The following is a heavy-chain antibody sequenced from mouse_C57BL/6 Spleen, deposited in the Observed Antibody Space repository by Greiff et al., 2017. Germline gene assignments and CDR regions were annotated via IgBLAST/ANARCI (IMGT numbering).Heavy chain of an antibody. CDR3: TGRDGNPRDYFDD. V-gene: IGHV6-3*01. CDR2: ISSKSDNYAT. D-gene: IGHD2-1*01. J-gene: IGHJ2*01. CDR1: GFTFSNYW. Sequence: EVQLVESGGGLVQPGGSMKLSCVASGFTFSNYWMNWVRQTPEQGLEWVAQISSKSDNYATHYAESVKGRFTISRDDSKSSVYLQMNNLRAEDTGSYYCTGRDGNPRDYFDDWGQGTTLTVSS.